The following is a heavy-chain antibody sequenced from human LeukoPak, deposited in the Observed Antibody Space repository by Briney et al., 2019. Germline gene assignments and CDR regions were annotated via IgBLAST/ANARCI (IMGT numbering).Heavy chain of an antibody. CDR3: ARGGSSWYLFDY. J-gene: IGHJ4*02. Sequence: ASVKVSCKPSGYTFTSYSITWVRQAPGQGLEWVGWISAYNGNTNYAQKLQGRVIMTTDTSTSTAYMELRSLRSDDTAVYYCARGGSSWYLFDYWGQGTLVTVSS. D-gene: IGHD6-13*01. V-gene: IGHV1-18*01. CDR1: GYTFTSYS. CDR2: ISAYNGNT.